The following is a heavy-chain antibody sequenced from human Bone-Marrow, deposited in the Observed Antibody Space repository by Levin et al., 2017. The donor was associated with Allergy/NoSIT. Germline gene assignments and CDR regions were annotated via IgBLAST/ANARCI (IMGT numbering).Heavy chain of an antibody. CDR2: IAYDGKID. V-gene: IGHV3-30*04. Sequence: GESLKISCAASGFIFSNYAMHWVRQAPGKGLEWVAVIAYDGKIDYYADSVEGRFTISRDNSKNTLFLQMDGLTPDDTAMYYCAKDLSYCTGGQCYHHSGMDVWGQGTTVTVSS. CDR1: GFIFSNYA. CDR3: AKDLSYCTGGQCYHHSGMDV. D-gene: IGHD2-8*02. J-gene: IGHJ6*02.